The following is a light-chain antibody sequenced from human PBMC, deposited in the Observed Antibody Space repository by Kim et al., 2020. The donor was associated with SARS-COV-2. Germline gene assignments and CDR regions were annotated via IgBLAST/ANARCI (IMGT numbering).Light chain of an antibody. V-gene: IGLV3-21*04. CDR2: YDS. CDR1: NIGGKS. Sequence: SYELTQPPSVSVAPGKTARITWGGNNIGGKSVHCYQQKPGQAPVLVIYYDSDRPSGIPERFSGSNSGNTATLTISRVEAGDEADYYCQVWDSSSDHNYVFGTGTKVTVL. CDR3: QVWDSSSDHNYV. J-gene: IGLJ1*01.